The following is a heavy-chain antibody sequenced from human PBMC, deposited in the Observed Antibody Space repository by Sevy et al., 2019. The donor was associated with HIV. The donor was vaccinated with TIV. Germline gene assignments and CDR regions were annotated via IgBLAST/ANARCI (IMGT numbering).Heavy chain of an antibody. J-gene: IGHJ3*02. CDR1: GGSISSYY. D-gene: IGHD5-12*01. V-gene: IGHV4-4*07. CDR3: ARDRGEMATINDAFDI. CDR2: IYTSGST. Sequence: SETLSLTRTVSGGSISSYYWSWIRQPAGKGLEWIGRIYTSGSTNYNPSLKSRVTMSVDTSKNQFSLKLSSVTAADTAVYYCARDRGEMATINDAFDIWGQGTMVTVSS.